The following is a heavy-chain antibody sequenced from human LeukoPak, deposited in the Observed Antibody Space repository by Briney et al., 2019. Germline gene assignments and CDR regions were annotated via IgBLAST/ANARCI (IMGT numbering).Heavy chain of an antibody. CDR3: ARDGAWIQPDAFDI. V-gene: IGHV4-30-4*01. Sequence: PSETLSLTCTVSGGSISSGDYYWSWIRQPPGKGLEWIGYIYYSGSTYYNPSLKSRVTISVDTSKNQFSLKLSSVTAADTAVYYCARDGAWIQPDAFDIWGQGTMVTVSS. CDR1: GGSISSGDYY. CDR2: IYYSGST. D-gene: IGHD5-18*01. J-gene: IGHJ3*02.